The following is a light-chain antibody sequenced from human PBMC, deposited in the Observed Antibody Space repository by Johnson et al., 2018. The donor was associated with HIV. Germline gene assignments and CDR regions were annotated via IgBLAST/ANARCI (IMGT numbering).Light chain of an antibody. CDR1: SSNIGKNY. CDR2: ESN. V-gene: IGLV1-51*02. Sequence: QSVLTQPPSVSAALGQKVTVSCAGSSSNIGKNYVSWYQQLPGTAPKVLIYESNKRPSGIPDRFSGSKSDPYATLGITGLQTGDEADYYFVAWDSSLRVYVFGTGTKVTVL. J-gene: IGLJ1*01. CDR3: VAWDSSLRVYV.